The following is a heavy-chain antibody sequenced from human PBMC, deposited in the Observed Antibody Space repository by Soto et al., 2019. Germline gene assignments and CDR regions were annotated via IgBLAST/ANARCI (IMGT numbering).Heavy chain of an antibody. Sequence: SVKVSCKASGGAFNSSGISWVRQAPGQGLAWMGGIIPLFGTTNYARKLQGRVTITADESTSTVYMDLSSLTFDDTAVYYCARVRGSSWYNWFDLWGQGTLVTV. CDR2: IIPLFGTT. CDR3: ARVRGSSWYNWFDL. D-gene: IGHD6-13*01. J-gene: IGHJ5*02. CDR1: GGAFNSSG. V-gene: IGHV1-69*13.